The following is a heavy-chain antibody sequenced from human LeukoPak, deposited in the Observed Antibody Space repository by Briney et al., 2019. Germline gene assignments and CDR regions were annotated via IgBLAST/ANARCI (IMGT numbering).Heavy chain of an antibody. Sequence: PGGSLRLSCTACGFAFDEHGMSWVRQVPGKGLEWVSGINWSGGSTGYADPLRGRFTISRDNAKNSLYLQMDSLRAEDTALHYCARAPITSPFYFDYWGQGTLVTVSS. D-gene: IGHD2-2*01. V-gene: IGHV3-20*04. CDR1: GFAFDEHG. CDR2: INWSGGST. J-gene: IGHJ4*02. CDR3: ARAPITSPFYFDY.